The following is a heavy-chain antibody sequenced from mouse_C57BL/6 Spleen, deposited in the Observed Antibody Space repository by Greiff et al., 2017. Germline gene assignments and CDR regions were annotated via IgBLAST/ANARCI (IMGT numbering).Heavy chain of an antibody. J-gene: IGHJ2*01. CDR3: ARSGNYYGSSFYFGY. CDR1: GYTFTSYW. CDR2: IHPNSGST. Sequence: QVQLQQPGAELVKPGASVKLSCKASGYTFTSYWMHWVKQRPGQGLEWIGLIHPNSGSTNYNEKFKSKATLTVDKSSSTAYMQLSRLTSEDSAVYYCARSGNYYGSSFYFGYWGQGTTLTVSS. V-gene: IGHV1-64*01. D-gene: IGHD1-1*01.